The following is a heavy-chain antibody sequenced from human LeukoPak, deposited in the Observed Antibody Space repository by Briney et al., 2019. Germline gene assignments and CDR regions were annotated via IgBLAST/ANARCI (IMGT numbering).Heavy chain of an antibody. CDR3: ARVSSKATVRGLITKKNYYYYYMDV. D-gene: IGHD3-10*01. CDR2: IKQDGSEK. J-gene: IGHJ6*03. CDR1: GFTFSSYW. Sequence: GGSLRLSCAASGFTFSSYWMSWVRQAPRKGLEWVANIKQDGSEKYYVDSVKGRFTISRDNAKNSLYLQMNSLRAEDTAVYYCARVSSKATVRGLITKKNYYYYYMDVWGKGTTVTISS. V-gene: IGHV3-7*01.